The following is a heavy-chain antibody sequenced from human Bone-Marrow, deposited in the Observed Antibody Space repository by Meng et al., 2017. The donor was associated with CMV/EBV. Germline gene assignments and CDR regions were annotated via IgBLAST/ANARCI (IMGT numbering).Heavy chain of an antibody. Sequence: IGWVRQAPGQGLEWMGGIIPIFGTANYAQKFQGRVTITADESTSTAYMELRSLRSEDTAVYYCASTDYYGSGGGIPTPHYYYYGMDVWGQGTTVTVSS. V-gene: IGHV1-69*01. J-gene: IGHJ6*02. CDR3: ASTDYYGSGGGIPTPHYYYYGMDV. D-gene: IGHD3-10*01. CDR2: IIPIFGTA.